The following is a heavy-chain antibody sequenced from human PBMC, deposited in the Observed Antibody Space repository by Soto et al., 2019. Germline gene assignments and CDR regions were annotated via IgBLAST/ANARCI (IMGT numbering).Heavy chain of an antibody. J-gene: IGHJ6*02. CDR3: ATCSSTRCQRTGYYYYYGMDV. V-gene: IGHV1-69*06. CDR2: IIPIFGTA. Sequence: QVQLVQSGAEVKKPGSSVKFSCKASGGTFSSYAISWVRQAPGQGLEWMGGIIPIFGTANYAQKFQGRVTITADKSTSTAYMELSSLRSEDTAVYYCATCSSTRCQRTGYYYYYGMDVWGQGTTVTVSS. CDR1: GGTFSSYA. D-gene: IGHD2-2*01.